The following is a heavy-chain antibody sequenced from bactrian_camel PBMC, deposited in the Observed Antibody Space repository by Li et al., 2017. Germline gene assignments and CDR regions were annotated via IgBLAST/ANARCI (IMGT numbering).Heavy chain of an antibody. Sequence: QLVESGGESVQPGGSLRVSCYVSGRRGYNYSMAWFRQAPGKEREGVAAIDSDGDTQYADSVKGRFTVSADNAKNTVYLQMNSLKPEDTAMYYCASDPCSTFRGLGQDEYDYWGQGTQVTVS. CDR2: IDSDGDT. CDR1: GRRGYNYS. CDR3: ASDPCSTFRGLGQDEYDY. J-gene: IGHJ4*01. V-gene: IGHV3S53*01. D-gene: IGHD1*01.